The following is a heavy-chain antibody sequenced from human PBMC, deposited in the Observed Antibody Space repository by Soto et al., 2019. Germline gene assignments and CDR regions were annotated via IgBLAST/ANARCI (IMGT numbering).Heavy chain of an antibody. V-gene: IGHV3-7*04. Sequence: PGGSLRLSCAASGFTFSSYWMSWVRQAPGKGLEWVANIKQDGSGRNYVDSVKGRFTISRDSAKNSLYLQMISLRAEDTAVYYCARGAYCGGDCHYHFDYWGQGALVTVSS. CDR3: ARGAYCGGDCHYHFDY. CDR2: IKQDGSGR. CDR1: GFTFSSYW. D-gene: IGHD2-21*02. J-gene: IGHJ4*02.